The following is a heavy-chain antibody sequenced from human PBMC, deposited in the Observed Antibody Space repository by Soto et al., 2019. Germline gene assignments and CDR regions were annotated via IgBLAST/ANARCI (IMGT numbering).Heavy chain of an antibody. V-gene: IGHV4-30-4*08. CDR1: GNSISTGAYY. J-gene: IGHJ4*02. CDR2: IYHTGTI. D-gene: IGHD3-10*02. CDR3: ARQNVQIGPGFFDY. Sequence: TSETLSLTCTVSGNSISTGAYYWSWLRQPPGKGLEWLTSIYHTGTIYITPSLRSRLTISSDTSRNQFSLNLTSVTAADTALYFCARQNVQIGPGFFDYWGRGTLVTVSS.